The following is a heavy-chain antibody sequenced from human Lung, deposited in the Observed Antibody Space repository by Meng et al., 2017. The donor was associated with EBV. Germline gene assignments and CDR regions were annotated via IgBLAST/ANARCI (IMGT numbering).Heavy chain of an antibody. CDR3: ARRGPSGNFSP. Sequence: QVQQQQWGAVLLKPSESLSRSCAVYGGSFRDYYWTWIRHPPGKGLEWIGEIDHRGNTKYNPSLKSRVTISLDTSKKQFSLKVSSVTAADSAVYYCARRGPSGNFSPWSQGALVTVPS. CDR1: GGSFRDYY. D-gene: IGHD3-10*01. V-gene: IGHV4-34*01. J-gene: IGHJ5*02. CDR2: IDHRGNT.